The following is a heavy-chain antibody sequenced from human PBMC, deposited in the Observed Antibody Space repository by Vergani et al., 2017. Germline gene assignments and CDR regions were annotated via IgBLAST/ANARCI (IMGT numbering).Heavy chain of an antibody. CDR2: IYSGGST. J-gene: IGHJ4*02. V-gene: IGHV3-53*01. Sequence: EVQLVESGGGLIQPGGSLRLSCAASGFTVSSNYMSWVRQAPGKGLEWVSVIYSGGSTYYADSVKGRFTISRDNSKNSLYLQMNSLRAEDTALYYCSGGGDYYDSKAPFDYWGQGTLVTVSS. CDR3: SGGGDYYDSKAPFDY. D-gene: IGHD3-22*01. CDR1: GFTVSSNY.